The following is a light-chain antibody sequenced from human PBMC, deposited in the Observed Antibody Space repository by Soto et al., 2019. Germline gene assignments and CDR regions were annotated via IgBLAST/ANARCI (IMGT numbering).Light chain of an antibody. CDR3: QQYNNWPLT. V-gene: IGKV3D-15*01. Sequence: ILLTHSPATLSVSPVEIATLSFRASQSVSSNLAWYQQKPGQAPRLLISGASTRATGVPARFSGSGSGTEFTLTITSLQSEDFAVYCCQQYNNWPLTFGPGTRLEIK. CDR1: QSVSSN. J-gene: IGKJ5*01. CDR2: GAS.